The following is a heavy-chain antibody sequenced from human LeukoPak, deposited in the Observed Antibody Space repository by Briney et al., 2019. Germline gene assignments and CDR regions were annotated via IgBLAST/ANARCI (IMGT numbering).Heavy chain of an antibody. Sequence: SETLSLTCTVSGGSISSYYWSWIRQPPGKGLEWIGYIYYSGSTNYNPSLKSRVTISVDTSKNQFSLKLSSVTAADTAVYYCAREARPRWLQFVTWFDPWGQGTLVTVSS. D-gene: IGHD5-24*01. CDR3: AREARPRWLQFVTWFDP. J-gene: IGHJ5*02. V-gene: IGHV4-59*12. CDR2: IYYSGST. CDR1: GGSISSYY.